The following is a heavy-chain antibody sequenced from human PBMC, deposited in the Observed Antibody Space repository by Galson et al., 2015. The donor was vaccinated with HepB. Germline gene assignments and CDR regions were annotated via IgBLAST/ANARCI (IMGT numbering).Heavy chain of an antibody. V-gene: IGHV5-51*01. CDR1: GYSFTSYW. CDR3: ARLERSLGYCSGGSCYEFDP. D-gene: IGHD2-15*01. Sequence: QSGAEVKKPGESLKISCKGSGYSFTSYWIGWVRQMPGKGPEWMGIIYPGDSDTRYSPSFQGQVTISADKSISTAYLQWSSLKASDTAMYYCARLERSLGYCSGGSCYEFDPWGQGTLVTVSS. CDR2: IYPGDSDT. J-gene: IGHJ5*02.